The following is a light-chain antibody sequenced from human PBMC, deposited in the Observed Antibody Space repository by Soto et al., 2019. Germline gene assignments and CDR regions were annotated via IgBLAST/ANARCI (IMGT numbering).Light chain of an antibody. CDR1: QSVSSN. Sequence: EIVMTQSPATLSVSPGERATLSCRASQSVSSNLAWYQQKPGQAPRLLIYGASTRATGIPARFSGSGSGTEFTLTIGSLQSEDFAVYYGQQYNNWPPGTFGGGTKVEIK. CDR2: GAS. CDR3: QQYNNWPPGT. V-gene: IGKV3-15*01. J-gene: IGKJ4*01.